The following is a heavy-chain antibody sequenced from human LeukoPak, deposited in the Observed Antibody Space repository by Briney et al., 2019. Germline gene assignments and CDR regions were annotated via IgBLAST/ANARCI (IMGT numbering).Heavy chain of an antibody. CDR2: IYTSGST. J-gene: IGHJ4*02. Sequence: SQTLSLTRTFSGGSISSGSYYWSWIRQPAGKGLEWLGRIYTSGSTNYNPSLKSRVTISVDTSKNQFSLKLSSVTAADTAVYYCARESCSGGSCYLDYWGQGTLVTVSS. CDR3: ARESCSGGSCYLDY. V-gene: IGHV4-61*02. D-gene: IGHD2-15*01. CDR1: GGSISSGSYY.